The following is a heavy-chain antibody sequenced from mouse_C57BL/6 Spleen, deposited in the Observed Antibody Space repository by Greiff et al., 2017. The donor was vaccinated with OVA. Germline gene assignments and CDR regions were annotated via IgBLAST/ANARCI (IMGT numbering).Heavy chain of an antibody. D-gene: IGHD2-12*01. Sequence: VQLQESGPELVKPGASVKISCKASGYSFTDYNMHWVKQSHGKSLEWIGGINPNYGTTSYNQKFKGKATLTVDESSSTAYMQLNSLTSEDSAVYYCARSLYSYYWYFDVWGTGTTVTVSS. V-gene: IGHV1-39*01. CDR3: ARSLYSYYWYFDV. J-gene: IGHJ1*03. CDR2: INPNYGTT. CDR1: GYSFTDYN.